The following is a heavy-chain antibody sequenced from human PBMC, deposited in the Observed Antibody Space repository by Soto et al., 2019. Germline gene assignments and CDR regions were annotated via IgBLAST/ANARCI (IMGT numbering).Heavy chain of an antibody. CDR1: GFIFSKSI. V-gene: IGHV3-15*01. Sequence: RGGPLRLSSAASGFIFSKSILSWLRQAPGKGLERVGRIKSKSDGATTDYAAPVKGRFTISRDDSKNMLYVQMNSLKSEDTAVYCGTTSIVVTPKVLDYGGQGTLVNVS. CDR2: IKSKSDGATT. D-gene: IGHD2-21*02. J-gene: IGHJ4*02. CDR3: TTSIVVTPKVLDY.